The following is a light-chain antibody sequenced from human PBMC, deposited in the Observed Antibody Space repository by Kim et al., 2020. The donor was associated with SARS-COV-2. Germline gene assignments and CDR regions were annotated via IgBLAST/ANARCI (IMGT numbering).Light chain of an antibody. CDR2: WAS. V-gene: IGKV4-1*01. J-gene: IGKJ4*01. CDR1: QSVLYSSNNKSY. CDR3: QQYYNTPLT. Sequence: DIVMTQSPDSLAVSLGERATINCKSSQSVLYSSNNKSYLAWYQQKPGQPPKLLIYWASTRESGVPDRFSGSGSGTDFTLTISSLQAEDVAVYYCQQYYNTPLTFGGGTKVDIK.